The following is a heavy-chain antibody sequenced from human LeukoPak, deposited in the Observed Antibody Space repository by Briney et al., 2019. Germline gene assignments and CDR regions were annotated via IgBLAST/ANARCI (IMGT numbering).Heavy chain of an antibody. CDR2: ISSSGSTI. V-gene: IGHV3-11*04. CDR3: ARASTQYDVLTGYNWFDP. D-gene: IGHD3-9*01. J-gene: IGHJ5*02. Sequence: GGSLRLSCAASGFTFSDYYMSWIRQAPGKGLEWVSYISSSGSTIYYADSVKGRFTISRDNAKNSLYLQMNSLRAEDTAVYYCARASTQYDVLTGYNWFDPWGQGTLVTVSS. CDR1: GFTFSDYY.